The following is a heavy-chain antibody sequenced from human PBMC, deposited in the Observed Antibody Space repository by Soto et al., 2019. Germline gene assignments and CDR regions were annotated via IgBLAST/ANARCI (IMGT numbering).Heavy chain of an antibody. V-gene: IGHV3-74*01. Sequence: EVQLVESGGGLVQPGGSLRLSCAASGFTFNNFWMYWVRQTPEKGLVWVSGINSDGTTTIYADSVKGRFTISRDNAKNTLYLQMDSLTVDGTAIYYCVRDIRWGQGTLVNVSS. CDR3: VRDIR. J-gene: IGHJ4*02. CDR1: GFTFNNFW. CDR2: INSDGTTT.